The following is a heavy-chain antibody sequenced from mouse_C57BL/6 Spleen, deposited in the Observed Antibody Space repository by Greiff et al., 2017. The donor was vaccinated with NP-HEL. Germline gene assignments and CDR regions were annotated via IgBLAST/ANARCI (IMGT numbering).Heavy chain of an antibody. J-gene: IGHJ1*03. CDR3: ARDEGISGLYWYFDV. V-gene: IGHV5-4*01. Sequence: EVKLMESGGGLVKPGGSLKLSCAASGFTFSSYAMSWVRQTPEKRLEWVATISDGGSYTYYPDNVKGRFTISRDNAKNNLYLQMSHLKSEDTAMYYCARDEGISGLYWYFDVWGTGTTVTVSS. CDR2: ISDGGSYT. D-gene: IGHD3-1*01. CDR1: GFTFSSYA.